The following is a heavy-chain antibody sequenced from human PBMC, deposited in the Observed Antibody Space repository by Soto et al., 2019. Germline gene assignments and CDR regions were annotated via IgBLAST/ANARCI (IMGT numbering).Heavy chain of an antibody. Sequence: QGQLVESGGGVVQPGRSLRLSCAASGFTFSSYAMHWVRQAPGKGLEWVAVISYDGSNKYYADSVKGRFTISRDNSKNTLYLQMNSLRAEDTAVYYCARDPSMQSWGQGTLVTVSS. CDR2: ISYDGSNK. V-gene: IGHV3-30-3*01. CDR1: GFTFSSYA. CDR3: ARDPSMQS. J-gene: IGHJ4*02.